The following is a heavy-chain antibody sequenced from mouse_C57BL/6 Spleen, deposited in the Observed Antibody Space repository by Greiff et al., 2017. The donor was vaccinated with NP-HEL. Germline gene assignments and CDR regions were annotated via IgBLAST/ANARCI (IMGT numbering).Heavy chain of an antibody. CDR2: IYPGDGDT. J-gene: IGHJ2*01. V-gene: IGHV1-82*01. Sequence: VQLQQSGPELVKPGASVKISCKASGYAFSSSWMNWVKQRPGKGLEWIGRIYPGDGDTKYNGKFKGKATLTVDKSSSTAYMQLSSLTSEDSAVYFCARSQYGNYLDDWGQGTTLTVSS. D-gene: IGHD2-1*01. CDR3: ARSQYGNYLDD. CDR1: GYAFSSSW.